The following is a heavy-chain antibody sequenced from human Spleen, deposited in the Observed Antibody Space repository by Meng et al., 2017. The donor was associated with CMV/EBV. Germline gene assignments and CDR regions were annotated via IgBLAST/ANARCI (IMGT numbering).Heavy chain of an antibody. CDR3: AREGGRGAARNFDY. Sequence: KAHGGTLRHVAVSEGRPATGQGLDNMRDILPLLGTANSAQRFQGRVTITTDESTSTAYMEMNSLISDDTAVYYCAREGGRGAARNFDYWGQGTLVTVSS. D-gene: IGHD6-6*01. J-gene: IGHJ4*02. CDR1: GGTLRHVA. V-gene: IGHV1-69*05. CDR2: ILPLLGTA.